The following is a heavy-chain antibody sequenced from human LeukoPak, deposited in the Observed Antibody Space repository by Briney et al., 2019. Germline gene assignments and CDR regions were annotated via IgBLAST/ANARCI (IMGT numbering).Heavy chain of an antibody. CDR1: GFTFSASA. D-gene: IGHD2-8*01. J-gene: IGHJ6*02. V-gene: IGHV3-23*01. CDR3: ARGYANFLMDV. Sequence: PGGSLRLSCAASGFTFSASAMSWVRQAPGKGLEWVSAISGSSGSTYYADSVKGRLTISRDNSKNTLYLQMNSLRAEDTAVYYCARGYANFLMDVWGQGTTVTVSS. CDR2: ISGSSGST.